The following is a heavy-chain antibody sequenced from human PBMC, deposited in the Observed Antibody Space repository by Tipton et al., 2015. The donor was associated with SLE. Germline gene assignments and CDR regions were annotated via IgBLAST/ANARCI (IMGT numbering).Heavy chain of an antibody. CDR2: ISSSSSYI. Sequence: SLRLSCAASGFTFSSYSMNWVRQAPGKGLEWVSSISSSSSYIYYADSVKGRFTISRDNAKNSLYLQMNSLRAEDTAVYYCARDRAPYGDYAGDAFDIWGQGTMVTVSS. V-gene: IGHV3-21*01. D-gene: IGHD4-17*01. CDR3: ARDRAPYGDYAGDAFDI. CDR1: GFTFSSYS. J-gene: IGHJ3*02.